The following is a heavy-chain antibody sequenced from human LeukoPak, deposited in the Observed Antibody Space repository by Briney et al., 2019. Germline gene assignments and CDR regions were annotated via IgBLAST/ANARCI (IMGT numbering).Heavy chain of an antibody. CDR1: GGFISNNY. CDR3: ARLGVVTATLDP. Sequence: SETLSLTCTVSGGFISNNYWSWIRQPPGKGLEWIEYIYYSGSTIYNPSLKSRVTISLDTSRNLVSLKLSSVTAADTAVYYCARLGVVTATLDPWGQGTLVTVSS. CDR2: IYYSGST. V-gene: IGHV4-59*08. J-gene: IGHJ5*02. D-gene: IGHD4-23*01.